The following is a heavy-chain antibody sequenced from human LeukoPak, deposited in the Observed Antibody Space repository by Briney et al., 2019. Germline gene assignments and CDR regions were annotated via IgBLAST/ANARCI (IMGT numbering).Heavy chain of an antibody. CDR1: GGSISSYY. D-gene: IGHD6-6*01. CDR3: ARGIAARLPTTFDY. J-gene: IGHJ4*02. V-gene: IGHV4-59*01. CDR2: IYYSGST. Sequence: SETLSLTCTVSGGSISSYYWSWIRQPPGKGLEWIGYIYYSGSTNYNPSLKSRVTISVDTSKNQFSLKLSSVTAADTAVYYCARGIAARLPTTFDYWGQGTLVTVSS.